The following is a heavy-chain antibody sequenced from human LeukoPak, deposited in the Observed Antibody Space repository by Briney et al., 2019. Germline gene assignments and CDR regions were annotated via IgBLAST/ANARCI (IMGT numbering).Heavy chain of an antibody. J-gene: IGHJ4*02. D-gene: IGHD3-22*01. Sequence: GGSLRLSCAASGFTFSSYWMSWVRQAPGKGLEWVSAISGSGGSTYYADSVKGRFTISRDNSKNTLYLQMNSLRAEDTAVYYCAKYDFRMLGYYDSSGYWAPFDYWGQGTLVTVSS. CDR3: AKYDFRMLGYYDSSGYWAPFDY. V-gene: IGHV3-23*01. CDR1: GFTFSSYW. CDR2: ISGSGGST.